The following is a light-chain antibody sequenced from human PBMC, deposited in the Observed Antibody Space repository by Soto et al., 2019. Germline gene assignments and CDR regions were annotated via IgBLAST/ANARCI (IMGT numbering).Light chain of an antibody. CDR2: GAS. V-gene: IGKV3-20*01. J-gene: IGKJ4*01. Sequence: EIVLTQSPGPLSLSPGERATLSCRASQSVSSSYLAWYQQKPGQAPRLLIYGASSRATGIPDRFSGSGSGTDFTLTISRLEPEDFAVYYCQQDGSSPKLTFGGGTKVEIK. CDR3: QQDGSSPKLT. CDR1: QSVSSSY.